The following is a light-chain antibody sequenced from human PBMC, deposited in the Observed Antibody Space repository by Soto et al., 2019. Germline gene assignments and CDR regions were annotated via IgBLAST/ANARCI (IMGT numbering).Light chain of an antibody. CDR1: RSNIGSNT. V-gene: IGLV1-44*01. CDR2: NDN. CDR3: AAWDDSLNGYV. J-gene: IGLJ1*01. Sequence: QSLLTPSSSASGTPGQRVTIFCSGGRSNIGSNTVNWYQQVPGTVPKLLIYNDNQRPSGVPDRFSGSRSGTSASLAISGLQSGDEADYYCAAWDDSLNGYVFGVGTKVTVL.